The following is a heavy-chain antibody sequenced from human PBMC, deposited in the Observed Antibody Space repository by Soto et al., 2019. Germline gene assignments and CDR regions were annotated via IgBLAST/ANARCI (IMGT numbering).Heavy chain of an antibody. CDR2: ISYDGSNK. Sequence: QVQLVESGGGVVQPGRSLRLSCAASGFTFSSYAMHWVRQAPGKGLEWVAVISYDGSNKYYADSVKGRFTISRDNSKNTLYLQMNSLRAEDTAVYYCAIVGPATAITYYYYGMDVWGQGTTVTVSS. CDR3: AIVGPATAITYYYYGMDV. J-gene: IGHJ6*02. D-gene: IGHD2-2*02. CDR1: GFTFSSYA. V-gene: IGHV3-30-3*01.